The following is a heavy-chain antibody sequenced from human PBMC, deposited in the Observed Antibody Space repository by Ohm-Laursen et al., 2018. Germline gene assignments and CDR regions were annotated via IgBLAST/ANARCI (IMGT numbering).Heavy chain of an antibody. Sequence: TLSLTCTVSGGSITSNGYHWSWIRQPPGKGLEWIGHISYSGSTYYNPSLRSLVTIPLDTSKNQFSLSLTSVMAADTAIYFCAGGYQLPYYWGQGSLVTVSS. CDR2: ISYSGST. J-gene: IGHJ4*02. D-gene: IGHD2-2*01. CDR3: AGGYQLPYY. CDR1: GGSITSNGYH. V-gene: IGHV4-31*01.